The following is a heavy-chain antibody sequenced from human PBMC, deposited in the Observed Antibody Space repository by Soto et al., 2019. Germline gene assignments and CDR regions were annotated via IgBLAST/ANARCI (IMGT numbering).Heavy chain of an antibody. V-gene: IGHV3-30*18. CDR3: AKDLGSGKPYYYYAMDV. Sequence: GGSLRLSCAASGFIFSRYGMHWVRQAPGKGLEWVAVISYDGSNKYYAESVKGRLIISRDKSENTLYLQMNSLRAEDTAVYYCAKDLGSGKPYYYYAMDVWGQGTTVTV. J-gene: IGHJ6*02. CDR1: GFIFSRYG. CDR2: ISYDGSNK. D-gene: IGHD3-10*01.